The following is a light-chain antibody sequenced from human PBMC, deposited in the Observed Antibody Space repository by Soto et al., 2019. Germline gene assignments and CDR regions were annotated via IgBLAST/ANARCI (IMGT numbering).Light chain of an antibody. CDR2: DGS. V-gene: IGKV3-15*01. Sequence: EIVMTQSPDTVYVSQGEGATLSCRASQSVRSNLAWYQHKPGQAPRLLIYDGSTRALGIPARFSGSESGTEFTLTISSLQSEDFAVYFCQQYDDWPITFGQGTRLENK. CDR1: QSVRSN. CDR3: QQYDDWPIT. J-gene: IGKJ5*01.